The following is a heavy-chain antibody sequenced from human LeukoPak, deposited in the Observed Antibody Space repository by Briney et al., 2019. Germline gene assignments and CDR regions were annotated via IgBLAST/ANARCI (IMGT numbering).Heavy chain of an antibody. CDR2: IRYDGSNK. J-gene: IGHJ6*03. V-gene: IGHV3-30*02. D-gene: IGHD3-3*01. CDR1: EFTFSTYG. CDR3: AKDAQYYDFWSGWSATYYYYMDV. Sequence: GGSLRLSCAASEFTFSTYGMHWVRQAPGKGLEWVAFIRYDGSNKYYADSVKGRFTIARDNSKNTLYLQMNSLRAEDTAVYYCAKDAQYYDFWSGWSATYYYYMDVWGKGTTVTVSS.